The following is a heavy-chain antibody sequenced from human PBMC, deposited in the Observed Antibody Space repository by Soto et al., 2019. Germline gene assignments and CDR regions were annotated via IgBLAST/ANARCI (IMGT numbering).Heavy chain of an antibody. CDR2: IASDGRDK. D-gene: IGHD3-16*01. Sequence: PGGSLRLSCAASGFTFSRYAMHWVRQTPGKGLEWVAVIASDGRDKHHADSVKGRFTISRDNSQNTQYLQMDGLRPEDRAVYYCARDLRFVADYYFDYWGQETLVTVSS. V-gene: IGHV3-30-3*01. CDR3: ARDLRFVADYYFDY. J-gene: IGHJ4*02. CDR1: GFTFSRYA.